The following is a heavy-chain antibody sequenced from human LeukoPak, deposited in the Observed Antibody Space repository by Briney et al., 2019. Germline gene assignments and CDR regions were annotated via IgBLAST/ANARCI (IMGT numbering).Heavy chain of an antibody. CDR1: GGSISSGSYY. Sequence: PSETLSLTCTVSGGSISSGSYYWSWIRQPAGKGLEWIGRIYTSGSTNYNPSLKSRVTISVDTSKNQFSLKLSSVTAADTAVYYCARDDYGDVSDWFDPWGQGTLVTVSS. D-gene: IGHD4-17*01. CDR2: IYTSGST. CDR3: ARDDYGDVSDWFDP. J-gene: IGHJ5*02. V-gene: IGHV4-61*02.